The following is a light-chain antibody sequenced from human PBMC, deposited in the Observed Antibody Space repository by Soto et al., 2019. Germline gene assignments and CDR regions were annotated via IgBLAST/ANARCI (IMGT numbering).Light chain of an antibody. CDR1: QSISSY. Sequence: IQMTQSPSCLSASVLDILTITCRASQSISSYLNWYQQKPGKAPKLLIYKASTLKSGVPSRFSGSGSGTEFTLTISSLQPDDFATYYCQHYNSYSEAFGQGTKVDIK. J-gene: IGKJ1*01. V-gene: IGKV1-5*03. CDR2: KAS. CDR3: QHYNSYSEA.